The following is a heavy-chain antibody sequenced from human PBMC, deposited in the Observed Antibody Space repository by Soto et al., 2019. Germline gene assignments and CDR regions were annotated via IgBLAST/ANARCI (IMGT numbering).Heavy chain of an antibody. CDR3: ARPKGVYYGSGSYWNWFDP. J-gene: IGHJ5*02. D-gene: IGHD3-10*01. Sequence: PSETLSLTCAVYGGSFSGYYWSWIRQPPGKGLEWIGEINHSGSTNYNPSLKSRVTISVDTSKNQFSLKLSSVTAADTAVYYCARPKGVYYGSGSYWNWFDPWGQGTLVTVSS. CDR1: GGSFSGYY. V-gene: IGHV4-34*01. CDR2: INHSGST.